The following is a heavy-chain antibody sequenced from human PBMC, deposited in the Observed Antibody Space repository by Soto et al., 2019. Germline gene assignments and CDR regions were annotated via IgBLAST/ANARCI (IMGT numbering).Heavy chain of an antibody. D-gene: IGHD6-19*01. CDR1: GFPFDRYA. Sequence: QVHLAESGGGVVKPGTSLRLSCAASGFPFDRYAIHWVRQAPGQGLEWVAAIWYDGSYTYYGETVKGRFLISRGKSKNTVFLEMSSLRAEDAAVYFCAKGRIAVAAGAFDSWGPGTRVIVSS. CDR2: IWYDGSYT. V-gene: IGHV3-33*03. J-gene: IGHJ3*01. CDR3: AKGRIAVAAGAFDS.